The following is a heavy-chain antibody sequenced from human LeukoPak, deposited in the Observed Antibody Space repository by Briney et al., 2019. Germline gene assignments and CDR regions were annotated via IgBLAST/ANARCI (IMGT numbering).Heavy chain of an antibody. CDR3: AKESGTFDY. V-gene: IGHV3-43*02. CDR1: GLNFDDSA. Sequence: PGVAVRLSCVASGLNFDDSAMHWVRQAPGKGLEWVSLISADGGSTFSADSVKGRFSISRDNSKNSLYLQMNSLRSEDTAMYYCAKESGTFDYWGQGTLVAVSS. CDR2: ISADGGST. D-gene: IGHD1-1*01. J-gene: IGHJ4*02.